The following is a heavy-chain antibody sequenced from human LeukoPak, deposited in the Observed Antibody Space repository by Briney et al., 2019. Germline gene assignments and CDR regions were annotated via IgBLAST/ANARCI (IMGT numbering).Heavy chain of an antibody. CDR2: ISGSGGSA. CDR1: GFTFSSYA. CDR3: AKGHPYLNWFDP. Sequence: TGGSLRLSCAASGFTFSSYAMSWVRQAPGKGLEWVSAISGSGGSAYYADSVKGRFTISRDNSKNTLYLQMNSLRAEDTAVYYCAKGHPYLNWFDPWGQGTLVTVSS. J-gene: IGHJ5*02. V-gene: IGHV3-23*01.